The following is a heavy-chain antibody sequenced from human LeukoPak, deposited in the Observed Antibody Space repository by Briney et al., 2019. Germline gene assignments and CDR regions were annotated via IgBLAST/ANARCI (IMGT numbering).Heavy chain of an antibody. Sequence: GASVKVSCKASGGTFSSYAISWVRQAPGQGLEGMGGIIPIFGTANYAQKFQGRVTITTDESTSTAYMELSSLRSEDTAVYYCARGNIVVVPAAYDYWGQGTLVTVSS. J-gene: IGHJ4*02. CDR1: GGTFSSYA. CDR2: IIPIFGTA. CDR3: ARGNIVVVPAAYDY. D-gene: IGHD2-2*01. V-gene: IGHV1-69*05.